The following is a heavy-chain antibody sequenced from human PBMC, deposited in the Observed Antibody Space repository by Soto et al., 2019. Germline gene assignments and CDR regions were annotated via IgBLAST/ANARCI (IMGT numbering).Heavy chain of an antibody. CDR3: AKVLDASMVVNGYLY. Sequence: GGSLRLSCAASGFTFSSYAMSWVRQAPGKGLEWVSAIGGSGDSTYYADSVKGRLTISRDNSKNTLYLQVNSLRAEDTDVYYCAKVLDASMVVNGYLYWGQGTLVTVSS. J-gene: IGHJ4*02. CDR2: IGGSGDST. V-gene: IGHV3-23*01. CDR1: GFTFSSYA. D-gene: IGHD5-18*01.